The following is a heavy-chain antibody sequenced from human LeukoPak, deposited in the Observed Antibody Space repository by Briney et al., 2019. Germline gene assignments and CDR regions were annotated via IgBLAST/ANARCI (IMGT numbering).Heavy chain of an antibody. CDR3: ARGVEPLAANTLAY. V-gene: IGHV3-53*01. J-gene: IGHJ4*02. Sequence: GGSLRLSCAASGFTVITNDMTWVRQAPGKGLEWVSVLYSDGNTKYADSVQGRFTISRDNSKNTLYLEMNRLSPDDTAFYYCARGVEPLAANTLAYWGQGTLVTVSS. D-gene: IGHD1-14*01. CDR2: LYSDGNT. CDR1: GFTVITND.